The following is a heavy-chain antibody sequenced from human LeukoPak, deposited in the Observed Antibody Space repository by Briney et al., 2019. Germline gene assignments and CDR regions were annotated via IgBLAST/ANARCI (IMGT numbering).Heavy chain of an antibody. CDR1: GYSFTSYW. V-gene: IGHV5-51*01. D-gene: IGHD3-3*01. Sequence: GESLKISCKGSGYSFTSYWIGWVRQMPGKGLEWMGIIYPGDSDTRYSPSFQGQVTISADKSISTAYLQWSSLKASDTAMYYCARLHYDFWSGYYMGGGGYYYMDVWGKGTTVTVSS. CDR2: IYPGDSDT. CDR3: ARLHYDFWSGYYMGGGGYYYMDV. J-gene: IGHJ6*03.